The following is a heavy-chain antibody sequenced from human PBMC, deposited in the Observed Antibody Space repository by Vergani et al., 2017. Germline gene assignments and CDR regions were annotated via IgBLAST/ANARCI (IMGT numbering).Heavy chain of an antibody. V-gene: IGHV6-1*01. Sequence: QVRLQQSGPGLVKPSQTLSLTCAISGDTFSDNIAAWNWVRQSPSRGLEWLGRTYYRSKWYSDYVVSLKSRITINPDTSKNQFALHLNSVTPEDTAVYYCTRSHTHLDAGAGMDVWGEGTTVTVSS. CDR3: TRSHTHLDAGAGMDV. J-gene: IGHJ6*04. CDR1: GDTFSDNIAA. CDR2: TYYRSKWYS. D-gene: IGHD2-2*01.